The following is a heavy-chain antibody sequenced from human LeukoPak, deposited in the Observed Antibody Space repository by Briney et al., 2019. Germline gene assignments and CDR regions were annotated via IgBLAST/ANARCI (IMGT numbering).Heavy chain of an antibody. CDR1: GGSFSGYY. CDR3: ARRQFEWLSLYYYYYYMDV. J-gene: IGHJ6*03. V-gene: IGHV4-34*01. CDR2: INHSGST. Sequence: PSETLSLTCAVYGGSFSGYYWSWIRQPPGKGLEWIGEINHSGSTNYNPSLKSRVTISVDTSKNQFSLKLSSVTAADTAVYYCARRQFEWLSLYYYYYYMDVWGKGTTVTISS. D-gene: IGHD3-3*01.